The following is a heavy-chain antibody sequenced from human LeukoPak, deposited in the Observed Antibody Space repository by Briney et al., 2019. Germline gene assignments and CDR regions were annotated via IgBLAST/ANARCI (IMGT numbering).Heavy chain of an antibody. D-gene: IGHD3-22*01. V-gene: IGHV4-59*01. CDR3: ARIQRIVVDDNAFDI. CDR1: GSSISSYY. J-gene: IGHJ3*02. CDR2: IYYSGST. Sequence: SETLSLTCTVSGSSISSYYWSWIRQPPGKGLEWIGYIYYSGSTNYNPSLKSRVTISVDTSKNQFSLKLSSVTAADTAVYYCARIQRIVVDDNAFDIWGQGTMVTVSS.